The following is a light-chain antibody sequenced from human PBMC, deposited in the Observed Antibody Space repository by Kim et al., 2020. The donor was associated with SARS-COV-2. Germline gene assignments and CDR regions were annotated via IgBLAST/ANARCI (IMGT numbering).Light chain of an antibody. Sequence: DIQMTQSPSSLSASVGDRVTITCRTSQNISSHLNWYQQKPGRAPKLLIYAASTLQGGVPSRFSGSGSETDFTLTISSLQPEDFATYFCQQNYNAPFTFGPGTKVDIK. CDR2: AAS. J-gene: IGKJ3*01. V-gene: IGKV1-39*01. CDR3: QQNYNAPFT. CDR1: QNISSH.